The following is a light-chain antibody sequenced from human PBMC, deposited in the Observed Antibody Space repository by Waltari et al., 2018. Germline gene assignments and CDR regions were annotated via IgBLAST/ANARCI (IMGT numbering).Light chain of an antibody. CDR3: AAWDDRLSGYV. J-gene: IGLJ1*01. CDR2: TNS. V-gene: IGLV1-47*01. Sequence: QSVLTQPPSASGTPGQRVTISCSGSNSNVESHYVYWYQQVPGMAPKLLIYTNSQRPSGVPDRFSGSKSGTSASLAISGLRSEDEADYYCAAWDDRLSGYVFGSGTSVTVL. CDR1: NSNVESHY.